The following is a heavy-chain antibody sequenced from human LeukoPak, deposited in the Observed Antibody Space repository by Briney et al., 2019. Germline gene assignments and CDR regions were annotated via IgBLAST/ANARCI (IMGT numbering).Heavy chain of an antibody. CDR2: IKQDGSEK. CDR3: ARDHHYYYGMDV. J-gene: IGHJ6*02. Sequence: GGSLRLSCAASGFTFSSYAMSWVRQAPGKGLEWVANIKQDGSEKYYVDSVKGRFTISRDNAKNSLYLQMNSLRAEDTAVYYCARDHHYYYGMDVWGQGTTVTVSS. V-gene: IGHV3-7*03. CDR1: GFTFSSYA.